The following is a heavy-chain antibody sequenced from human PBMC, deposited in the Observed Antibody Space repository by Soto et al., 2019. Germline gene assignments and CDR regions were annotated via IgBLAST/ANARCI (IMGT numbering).Heavy chain of an antibody. CDR2: INPSSGGT. D-gene: IGHD1-26*01. Sequence: GASVKVSCKASGYTSSDYYVHWVREAPGQGLEWMGWINPSSGGTIYTQRFQGRVTMTRDTSISTVYMELSRLTSDDTAVYYCAREMGVIGAPGYTWFDPWGQGALVTVSS. CDR1: GYTSSDYY. CDR3: AREMGVIGAPGYTWFDP. J-gene: IGHJ5*02. V-gene: IGHV1-2*02.